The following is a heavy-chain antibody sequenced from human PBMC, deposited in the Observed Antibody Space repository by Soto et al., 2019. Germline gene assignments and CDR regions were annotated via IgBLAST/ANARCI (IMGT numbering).Heavy chain of an antibody. V-gene: IGHV4-59*08. J-gene: IGHJ6*02. CDR2: IYYSGST. D-gene: IGHD3-22*01. CDR1: GGSISSYY. Sequence: SETLSLTCTVSGGSISSYYWSWIRQPPGKGLEWIGYIYYSGSTNYNPSLKSRVTISVDTSKNQFSLKLSSVTAADTAVYYCARLRGYYDSSGYYSGGPYYYYGMDVWGQGTTVTVSS. CDR3: ARLRGYYDSSGYYSGGPYYYYGMDV.